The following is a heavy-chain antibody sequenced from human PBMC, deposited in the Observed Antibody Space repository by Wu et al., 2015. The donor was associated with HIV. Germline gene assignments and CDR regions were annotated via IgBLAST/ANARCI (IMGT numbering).Heavy chain of an antibody. CDR1: GGTFSSYA. CDR3: AREIAAAGTLYYGMDV. Sequence: QVQLVQSGAEVKKPGSSVKVSCKASGGTFSSYAISWVRQAPGQGLEWMGRIIPIFGTANYAQKFQGRVTITADESTSTAYMELSSLRSEDTAVYYCAREIAAAGTLYYGMDVWGQGTTVTVSS. D-gene: IGHD6-13*01. J-gene: IGHJ6*02. V-gene: IGHV1-69*13. CDR2: IIPIFGTA.